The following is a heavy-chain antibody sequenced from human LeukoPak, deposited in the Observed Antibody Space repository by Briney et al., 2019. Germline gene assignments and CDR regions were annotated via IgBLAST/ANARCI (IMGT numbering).Heavy chain of an antibody. V-gene: IGHV3-43D*03. CDR2: ISWDGGST. CDR1: GFTFDDYA. Sequence: GGSLRLSCAASGFTFDDYAMHWVRQAPGKGLEWVSLISWDGGSTYYADSVKGRFTISRDNSKNTVYLQMNSLRAEDTAVYYCASGQLDYWGQGTLVTVSS. J-gene: IGHJ4*02. D-gene: IGHD6-6*01. CDR3: ASGQLDY.